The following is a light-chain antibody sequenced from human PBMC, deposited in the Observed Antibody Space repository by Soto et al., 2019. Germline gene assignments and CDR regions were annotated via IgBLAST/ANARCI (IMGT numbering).Light chain of an antibody. V-gene: IGKV3-15*01. CDR2: GAS. CDR1: QSVSSN. J-gene: IGKJ1*01. CDR3: QQYNNWLAWT. Sequence: EIVMTQSPATLSVSPGERATLSCSASQSVSSNLACYQQRPGQAPRLLIYGASTMATGIPARFSGSGSGTEFTLTISSLQSEDFAVYYCQQYNNWLAWTFGQGTKVAVK.